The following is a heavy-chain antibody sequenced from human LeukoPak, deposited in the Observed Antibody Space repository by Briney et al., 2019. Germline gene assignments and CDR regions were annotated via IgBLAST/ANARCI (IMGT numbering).Heavy chain of an antibody. CDR3: ARVVGTGYISGWLDS. Sequence: QPGGSLRLSCAASGFSFSTYWMHCVRQAPGKGLVWVSRIDTDGSGTSYADSVKGRFTISRDNAKNTLYLQMNSLRAEDTAVYYCARVVGTGYISGWLDSWGQGTLVTVSS. V-gene: IGHV3-74*01. CDR1: GFSFSTYW. CDR2: IDTDGSGT. D-gene: IGHD6-19*01. J-gene: IGHJ5*01.